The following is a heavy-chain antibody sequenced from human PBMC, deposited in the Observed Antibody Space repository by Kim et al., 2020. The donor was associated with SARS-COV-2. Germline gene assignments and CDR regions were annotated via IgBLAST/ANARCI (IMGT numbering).Heavy chain of an antibody. J-gene: IGHJ4*02. D-gene: IGHD5-18*01. Sequence: YYADSGKGRFTISGDNSKNTLYLQMNSLRAEDTAVYYCARGIQLSYYFDYWGQGTLVTVSS. CDR3: ARGIQLSYYFDY. V-gene: IGHV3-30*01.